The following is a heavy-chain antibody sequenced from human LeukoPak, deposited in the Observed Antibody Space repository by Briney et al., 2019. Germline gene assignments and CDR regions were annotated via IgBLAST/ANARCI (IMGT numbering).Heavy chain of an antibody. CDR2: ISYDGSNK. J-gene: IGHJ4*02. Sequence: GESLRLSCAASGFTFSSYAMHWVRQAPGKGLEWVALISYDGSNKYYADSVKGRFTISRDNSKNTLYLQMDSLRAEDTAVYYCAKIGIWGSSPWGQGTLVTVSS. D-gene: IGHD3-16*01. CDR1: GFTFSSYA. CDR3: AKIGIWGSSP. V-gene: IGHV3-30-3*02.